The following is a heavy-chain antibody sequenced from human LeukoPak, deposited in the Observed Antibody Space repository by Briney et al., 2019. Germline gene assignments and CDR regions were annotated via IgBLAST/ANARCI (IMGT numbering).Heavy chain of an antibody. J-gene: IGHJ4*02. CDR2: ISGSGGST. Sequence: GGSLRLSCAASGFTFSSYAMSWVRQAPGKGPEWVSAISGSGGSTYYADSVKGRFTISRDNSKNTLYLQMNSLRAEDTAVYYCAVTWFGELLYPFDYWGQGTLVTVSS. V-gene: IGHV3-23*01. CDR1: GFTFSSYA. D-gene: IGHD3-10*01. CDR3: AVTWFGELLYPFDY.